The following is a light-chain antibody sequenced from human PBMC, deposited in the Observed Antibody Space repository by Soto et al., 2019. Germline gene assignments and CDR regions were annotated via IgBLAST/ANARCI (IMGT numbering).Light chain of an antibody. CDR3: MQGTHWPPT. V-gene: IGKV2-30*01. CDR1: HSLLYGDGNTY. Sequence: DVEMTQSPLSLPVTLGQPASISCRSSHSLLYGDGNTYLNWFQQRAGQSPRRLIYKVSNRDSGVPDRFSGSGSDTDFTLKISRVEAEDVGVYYCMQGTHWPPTFCQGTNVEIK. CDR2: KVS. J-gene: IGKJ1*01.